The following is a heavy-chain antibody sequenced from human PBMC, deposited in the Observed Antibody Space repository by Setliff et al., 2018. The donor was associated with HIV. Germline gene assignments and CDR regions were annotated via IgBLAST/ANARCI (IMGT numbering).Heavy chain of an antibody. CDR2: INHSGST. V-gene: IGHV4-34*01. Sequence: KPSETLSLTCAVYGGSFSGYYWSWIRQPPGKGLEWIGEINHSGSTNYNPSLKSRVTISLETSKMQFSLKLNSVSAADTAVYYCARHEGYLYDGSRYFGRFDPWGQGTLVTVSS. J-gene: IGHJ5*02. CDR3: ARHEGYLYDGSRYFGRFDP. D-gene: IGHD2-15*01. CDR1: GGSFSGYY.